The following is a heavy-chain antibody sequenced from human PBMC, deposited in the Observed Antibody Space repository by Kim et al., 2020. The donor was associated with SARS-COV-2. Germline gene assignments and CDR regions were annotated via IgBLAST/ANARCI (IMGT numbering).Heavy chain of an antibody. D-gene: IGHD1-7*01. V-gene: IGHV4-34*01. Sequence: SETLSLTCAVYGGSFSGYYWSWIRQPPGKGLEWIGEINHSGSTNYNPSLKSRVTISVDTSKNQFSLKLSSVTAADTAVYYCAIRKERYNWNYGASIVWF. CDR2: INHSGST. J-gene: IGHJ5*01. CDR1: GGSFSGYY. CDR3: AIRKERYNWNYGASIVWF.